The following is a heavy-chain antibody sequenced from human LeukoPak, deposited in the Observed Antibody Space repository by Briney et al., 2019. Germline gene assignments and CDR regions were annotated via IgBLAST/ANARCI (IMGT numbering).Heavy chain of an antibody. Sequence: GGSLRLSCGATGFTSSGYAMGWVRQAPGKGLEWVSTISGSGVDTYYADSVKGRFTISRDSSKNTLYLQMNSLRAEDTAIYYCAARPPIIVACALDYWGQGTQVTVSS. D-gene: IGHD5-12*01. J-gene: IGHJ4*02. CDR3: AARPPIIVACALDY. CDR2: ISGSGVDT. CDR1: GFTSSGYA. V-gene: IGHV3-23*01.